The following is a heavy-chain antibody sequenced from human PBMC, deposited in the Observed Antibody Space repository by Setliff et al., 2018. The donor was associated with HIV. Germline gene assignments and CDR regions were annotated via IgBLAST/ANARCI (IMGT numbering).Heavy chain of an antibody. D-gene: IGHD5-18*01. CDR1: GFNFSSYA. Sequence: PGRSLRLSCAASGFNFSSYAMSWVRQAPGKGLEWVSAISGSGGSTYYADSVKGRFTISRDNSKNTLYLQMNSLRAEDTAVYYCAKDRRLPISLGLFDYWGQGTLVTVSS. J-gene: IGHJ4*02. CDR2: ISGSGGST. V-gene: IGHV3-23*01. CDR3: AKDRRLPISLGLFDY.